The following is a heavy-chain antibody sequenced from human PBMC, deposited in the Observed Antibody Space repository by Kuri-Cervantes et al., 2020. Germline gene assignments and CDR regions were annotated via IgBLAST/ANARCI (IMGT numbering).Heavy chain of an antibody. CDR3: ARQTGTGWAFDY. D-gene: IGHD1-1*01. Sequence: SVKVSCKASGGTFSSYAISWVRQAPGRGLEWMGGIIPIFGTANYAQKFQGRVTITADESTSTAYMELSSLRSEDTAVYYCARQTGTGWAFDYWGQGTLVTVSS. V-gene: IGHV1-69*13. J-gene: IGHJ4*02. CDR1: GGTFSSYA. CDR2: IIPIFGTA.